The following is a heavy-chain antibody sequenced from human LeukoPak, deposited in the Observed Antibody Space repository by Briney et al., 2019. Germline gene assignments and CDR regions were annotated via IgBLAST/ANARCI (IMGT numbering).Heavy chain of an antibody. V-gene: IGHV4-4*07. CDR3: ARGRTFDN. Sequence: SETLSLTCTVSGGSISSYYWNWIRQPAGKGLEWIGRIYSSGTTSYNSSLKSRVTMSVDTSKNQFSLKLSSVTAADTAVYYCARGRTFDNWGQGTLVTVSS. CDR2: IYSSGTT. J-gene: IGHJ4*02. CDR1: GGSISSYY.